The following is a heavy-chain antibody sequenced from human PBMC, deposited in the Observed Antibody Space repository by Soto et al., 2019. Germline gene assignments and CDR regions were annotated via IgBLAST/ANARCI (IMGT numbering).Heavy chain of an antibody. J-gene: IGHJ4*02. Sequence: QVQLVESGGGVDQPGRSLRLSCAASGFTFSSYAMHWVRQAPGKGLEWVAVISYDGSNKYYADSVKGRFTISRDNSKNTLYLQMNSLRAEDTAVYYCAREARRVTAFDYWGQGTLVTVSS. D-gene: IGHD2-21*02. CDR2: ISYDGSNK. CDR1: GFTFSSYA. CDR3: AREARRVTAFDY. V-gene: IGHV3-30-3*01.